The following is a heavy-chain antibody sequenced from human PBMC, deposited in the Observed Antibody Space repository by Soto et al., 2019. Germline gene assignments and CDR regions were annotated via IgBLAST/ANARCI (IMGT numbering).Heavy chain of an antibody. CDR3: AKGGIAAAGKSAYYYGMDV. CDR2: ISWNSGSI. V-gene: IGHV3-9*01. D-gene: IGHD6-13*01. Sequence: PGGSLRLSCAASGFTFDDYAMHWVRQAPGKGLEWVSGISWNSGSIGYADSVEGRFTISRDNAKNSLYLQMNSLRAEDTALYYCAKGGIAAAGKSAYYYGMDVWGQGTTVTVSS. CDR1: GFTFDDYA. J-gene: IGHJ6*02.